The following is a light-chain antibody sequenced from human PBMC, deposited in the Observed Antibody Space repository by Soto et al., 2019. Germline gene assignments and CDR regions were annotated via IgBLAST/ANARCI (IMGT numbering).Light chain of an antibody. V-gene: IGKV1-5*03. CDR1: QSLNNR. J-gene: IGKJ1*01. CDR3: QQYKTNSRM. Sequence: DIQMTQSPSTLSACVGDRVTITCRASQSLNNRLAWYQQKPGKAPKLLIYKASTLQSGVPSRFSGSGSGTEFTLTISSLQPDDFATYYCQQYKTNSRMFGQGTKVEIK. CDR2: KAS.